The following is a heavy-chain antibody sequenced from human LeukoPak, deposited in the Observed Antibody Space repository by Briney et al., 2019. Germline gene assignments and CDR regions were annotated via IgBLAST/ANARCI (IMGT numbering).Heavy chain of an antibody. CDR1: GFTFSSYG. V-gene: IGHV3-33*01. CDR2: IWFDGSNQ. D-gene: IGHD6-19*01. J-gene: IGHJ6*02. Sequence: GGSLRLSCAASGFTFSSYGMHWVRQAPGKGLEWVAVIWFDGSNQHYGDSVKGRFTISRDNSKNTLYLQMNSLRAEDTAVYYCARAPRGAVAGTYYYYGMDVWGQGTTVTVSS. CDR3: ARAPRGAVAGTYYYYGMDV.